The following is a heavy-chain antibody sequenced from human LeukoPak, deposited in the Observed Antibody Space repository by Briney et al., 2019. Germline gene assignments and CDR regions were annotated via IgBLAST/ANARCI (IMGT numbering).Heavy chain of an antibody. J-gene: IGHJ6*03. D-gene: IGHD5-24*01. CDR2: INPNSGGT. V-gene: IGHV1-2*02. CDR1: GYTFTGYY. Sequence: ASVKVSCKASGYTFTGYYMHWVRQAPGQGLEWMGWINPNSGGTNYAQKFQGRVTMTRDTSISTAYMELSRLRSDDTAVYYCARDGREMATSNYYYYYMDVWGKGTTVTVSS. CDR3: ARDGREMATSNYYYYYMDV.